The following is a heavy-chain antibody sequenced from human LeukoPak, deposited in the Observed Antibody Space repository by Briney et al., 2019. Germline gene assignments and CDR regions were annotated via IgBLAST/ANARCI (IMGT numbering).Heavy chain of an antibody. D-gene: IGHD3-10*01. CDR3: ARDRSGFGESPEGY. V-gene: IGHV1-8*01. J-gene: IGHJ4*02. Sequence: GASVKVSCKASGYTFTSYDINWVRQATGQGLEWMGWMNPNSGNTGYAQKFQGRVTMTRNTSISTAYMELSSLRSEDTAVYYCARDRSGFGESPEGYWGQGTLVTVSS. CDR1: GYTFTSYD. CDR2: MNPNSGNT.